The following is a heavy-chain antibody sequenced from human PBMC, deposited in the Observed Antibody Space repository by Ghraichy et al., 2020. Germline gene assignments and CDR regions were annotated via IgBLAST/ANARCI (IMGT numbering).Heavy chain of an antibody. CDR1: GGSFSGFY. V-gene: IGHV4-34*01. CDR2: INHRGDT. Sequence: SLTLSLTCAVYGGSFSGFYWSWIRQSPRKGLEWIGHINHRGDTDYNPSLKSRVTISVDRSQNQFSLKVTSVTAADTAVYYCATLGGALSTSTAWATVNYFDYWGQGTLVSVSS. D-gene: IGHD1-26*01. J-gene: IGHJ4*02. CDR3: ATLGGALSTSTAWATVNYFDY.